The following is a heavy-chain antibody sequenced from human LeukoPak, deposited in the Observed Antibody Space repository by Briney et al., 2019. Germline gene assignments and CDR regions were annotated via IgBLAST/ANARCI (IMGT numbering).Heavy chain of an antibody. J-gene: IGHJ4*02. CDR3: ASTGYSSGWYEGPDY. CDR2: IYSGGST. D-gene: IGHD6-19*01. CDR1: GFTVSSNY. Sequence: GGSLRLSCAASGFTVSSNYMSWVRQAPRKGLEWVSVIYSGGSTYYADSVKGRFTISRDNSKNTLYLQMNSLRAEDTAVYYCASTGYSSGWYEGPDYWGQGTLVTVSS. V-gene: IGHV3-53*01.